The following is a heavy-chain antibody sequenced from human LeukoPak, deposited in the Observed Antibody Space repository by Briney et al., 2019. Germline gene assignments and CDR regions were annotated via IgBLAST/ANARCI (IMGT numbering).Heavy chain of an antibody. J-gene: IGHJ6*03. D-gene: IGHD3-10*01. Sequence: SETLSLTCTVSGGSINSPSYYWGWIRQPPGKGLEWIGGIYYSGTAYYNPSLESRVSISVDMSKNQFSLKLSSVTAADTAVYYCARPGTMVGGRYFYCTDVWGNGTTVTISS. CDR3: ARPGTMVGGRYFYCTDV. CDR1: GGSINSPSYY. V-gene: IGHV4-39*01. CDR2: IYYSGTA.